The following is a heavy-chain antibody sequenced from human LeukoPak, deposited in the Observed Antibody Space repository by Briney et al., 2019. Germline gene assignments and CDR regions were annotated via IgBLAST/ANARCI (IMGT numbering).Heavy chain of an antibody. CDR3: ARERGVQLERKLDH. CDR1: GYTFTDYY. Sequence: ASVKVSCKASGYTFTDYYMHWVRQAPGQGLEWMGWINPYTGGTNYAQKFQGRVTMPRDSSISTAYMELSSPTSDDTAVYYCARERGVQLERKLDHWGQGTLVTVSS. D-gene: IGHD1-1*01. J-gene: IGHJ4*02. CDR2: INPYTGGT. V-gene: IGHV1-2*02.